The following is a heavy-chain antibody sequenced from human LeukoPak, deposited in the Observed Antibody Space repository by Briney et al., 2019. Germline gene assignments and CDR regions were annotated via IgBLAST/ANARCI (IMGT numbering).Heavy chain of an antibody. J-gene: IGHJ4*02. CDR3: ARDRGGSDWNYHFDY. CDR1: GGSFSGYY. D-gene: IGHD1-7*01. Sequence: ASETLSLTCAVYGGSFSGYYWSWIRQPPGKGLEWIGEINHSGSTNYNPSLKSRVTISVDTSKNQFSLKLSSVTAADTAVYYCARDRGGSDWNYHFDYWGQGTLVTVSS. CDR2: INHSGST. V-gene: IGHV4-34*01.